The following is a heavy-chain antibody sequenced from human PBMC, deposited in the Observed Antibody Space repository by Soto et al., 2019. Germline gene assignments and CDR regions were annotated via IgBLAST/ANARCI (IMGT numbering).Heavy chain of an antibody. CDR3: ARVPTGKYGVWNY. V-gene: IGHV3-74*01. CDR2: INPGGSIT. D-gene: IGHD2-8*01. J-gene: IGHJ4*02. Sequence: EVQLVESGGGLVQPGGSLRLSCAASGFTFSSYWMHWVRQAPGKGLVWVSRINPGGSITAYADSVKGRFTISRDNAKNTLYLQMNSLRGADTAVYYCARVPTGKYGVWNYWGQGALATVSA. CDR1: GFTFSSYW.